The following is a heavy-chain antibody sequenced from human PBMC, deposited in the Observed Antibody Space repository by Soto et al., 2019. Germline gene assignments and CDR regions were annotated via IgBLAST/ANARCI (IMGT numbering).Heavy chain of an antibody. D-gene: IGHD3-10*01. CDR2: FIPIFGTA. Sequence: QVQLVQSGAEVKKPGSSVKVSCKASGVTFSSYGISWVRQAPGQGLEWMGGFIPIFGTANYAQKFQGRVTITADESTSTAYMELSSLRSEDTAVYYCARAAQPGDYYYGMDVWGQGTTVTVSS. J-gene: IGHJ6*02. CDR1: GVTFSSYG. V-gene: IGHV1-69*12. CDR3: ARAAQPGDYYYGMDV.